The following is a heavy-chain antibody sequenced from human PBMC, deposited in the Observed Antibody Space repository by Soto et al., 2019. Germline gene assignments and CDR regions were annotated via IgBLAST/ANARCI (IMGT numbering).Heavy chain of an antibody. CDR3: SRGPYCGGDFYGRAYYYYGMDV. D-gene: IGHD2-21*02. CDR1: GFTFSSYE. CDR2: ISSSGSTI. Sequence: PGGSLRLSCAASGFTFSSYEMNWVGQAPGKGVEWVSYISSSGSTIYYADSVKGRFTISRDNAKNSLYLQMNSLSAEDTAVYYCSRGPYCGGDFYGRAYYYYGMDVWGQGTTVTVSS. V-gene: IGHV3-48*03. J-gene: IGHJ6*02.